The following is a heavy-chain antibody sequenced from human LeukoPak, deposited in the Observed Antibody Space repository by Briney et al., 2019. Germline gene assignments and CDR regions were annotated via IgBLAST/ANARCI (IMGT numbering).Heavy chain of an antibody. J-gene: IGHJ6*03. CDR1: GFTFSSYG. CDR3: AKDKEEWFGELSHYYYYMDV. V-gene: IGHV3-23*01. Sequence: GGSLRLSCAASGFTFSSYGMSWVRQAPGKGLEWVSAISGSGGSTYYADSVKGRFTISRDNSKNTLYLQMNSLRAEDTAVYYCAKDKEEWFGELSHYYYYMDVWGKGTTVTVSS. CDR2: ISGSGGST. D-gene: IGHD3-10*01.